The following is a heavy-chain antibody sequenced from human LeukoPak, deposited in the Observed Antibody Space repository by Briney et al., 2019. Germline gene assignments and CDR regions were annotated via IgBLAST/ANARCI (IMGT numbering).Heavy chain of an antibody. CDR2: ISSSSSYI. CDR3: VRSILGAIYYFDD. CDR1: GFTLSSHS. J-gene: IGHJ4*02. Sequence: GGSLRLSCAAYGFTLSSHSMNWVRQAPGKGLEWVSSISSSSSYIHSADSVKGRFTISRDNAKNSLYLQMNSLRAEDTAVYYCVRSILGAIYYFDDWGQGTLVTVSS. D-gene: IGHD1-26*01. V-gene: IGHV3-21*01.